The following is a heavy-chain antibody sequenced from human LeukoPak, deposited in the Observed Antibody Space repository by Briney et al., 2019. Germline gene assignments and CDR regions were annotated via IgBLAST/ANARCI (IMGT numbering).Heavy chain of an antibody. CDR3: ATRGDYDLDY. D-gene: IGHD3-22*01. V-gene: IGHV4-39*07. CDR2: FYHSG. CDR1: GGSISTSNYY. Sequence: PSETLSLTCTVSGGSISTSNYYWGWIRQPPGKGLEWIGSFYHSGSYNPPLKSRVTISVDTSKNQFSLKVTSVTAADTAVYYCATRGDYDLDYWGQGTLVTVSS. J-gene: IGHJ4*02.